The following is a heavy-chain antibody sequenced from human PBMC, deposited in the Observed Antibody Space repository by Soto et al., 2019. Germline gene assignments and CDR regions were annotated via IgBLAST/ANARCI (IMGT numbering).Heavy chain of an antibody. CDR1: GYSFTSYW. J-gene: IGHJ6*02. V-gene: IGHV5-51*01. D-gene: IGHD5-18*01. Sequence: GESLKISCKGSGYSFTSYWIGWVRQMPGKGLEWMGIMYPGDSDTRYSPSFQGQVTISADKSTSTVYLQWSSLKASDTAMYYCAGRNSYGYYYYGMDVWGQGTTVTVSS. CDR3: AGRNSYGYYYYGMDV. CDR2: MYPGDSDT.